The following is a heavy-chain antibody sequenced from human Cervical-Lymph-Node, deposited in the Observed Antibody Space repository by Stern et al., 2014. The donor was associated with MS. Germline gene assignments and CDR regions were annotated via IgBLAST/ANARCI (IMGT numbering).Heavy chain of an antibody. V-gene: IGHV3-74*01. CDR3: ARDAEGTGWYQAATYYGMDV. CDR2: THEDGSAS. Sequence: EVQLVDSGGGLVQPGGSLRLSCAASGFTLSKYWMHLVRQDPGRGLHWVSRTHEDGSASVYADSVKGRFTITRDNTKNTLYLQMNSLRSEDTAMYYCARDAEGTGWYQAATYYGMDVWGQGTTVTVSS. J-gene: IGHJ6*02. D-gene: IGHD6-19*01. CDR1: GFTLSKYW.